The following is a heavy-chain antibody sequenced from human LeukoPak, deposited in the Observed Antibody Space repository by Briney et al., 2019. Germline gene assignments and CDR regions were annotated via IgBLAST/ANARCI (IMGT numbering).Heavy chain of an antibody. V-gene: IGHV1-2*02. Sequence: GASVKVSCKASGYTFADYYMHWVRQAPGQGLEWMRWINPNSGGTNYAQKFQGRVTMTRDTSISTAYMELSRLRSDDTAVYYCAAESFYDSSGYPRVDYWGQGTLVTVSS. D-gene: IGHD3-22*01. CDR1: GYTFADYY. CDR2: INPNSGGT. J-gene: IGHJ4*02. CDR3: AAESFYDSSGYPRVDY.